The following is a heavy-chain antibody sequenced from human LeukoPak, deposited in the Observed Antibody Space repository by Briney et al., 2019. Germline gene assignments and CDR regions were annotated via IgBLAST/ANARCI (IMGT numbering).Heavy chain of an antibody. D-gene: IGHD2-2*01. J-gene: IGHJ4*02. V-gene: IGHV1-46*01. CDR3: ARDDCSSTSCADY. Sequence: GASVKVSCKPSGHTYTSYYMHSVRQAPGQGLEWMGIINPSGGSTSYAQKFQGRVTMTRDTSTSTVYMELSSLRSEDTAVYYCARDDCSSTSCADYWGQGTLVTVSS. CDR1: GHTYTSYY. CDR2: INPSGGST.